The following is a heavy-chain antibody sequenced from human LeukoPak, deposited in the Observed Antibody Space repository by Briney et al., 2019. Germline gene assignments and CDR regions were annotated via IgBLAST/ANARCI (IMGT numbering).Heavy chain of an antibody. J-gene: IGHJ5*02. V-gene: IGHV4-61*02. Sequence: PSQTLSLTCSVPGGSISSGSYYWSWIRQPAGKGLEWIGRIYTSGSTNYNPSLKSRVTISVDTSKNQFSLKLSSVTAADTAVYYCARLTGTWFDPWGQGTLVTVSS. CDR3: ARLTGTWFDP. D-gene: IGHD3-10*01. CDR1: GGSISSGSYY. CDR2: IYTSGST.